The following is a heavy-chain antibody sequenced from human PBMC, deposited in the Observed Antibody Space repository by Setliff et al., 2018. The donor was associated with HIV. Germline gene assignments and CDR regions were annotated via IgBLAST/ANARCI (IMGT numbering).Heavy chain of an antibody. CDR1: GFTLSSYW. Sequence: GGSLRLSCAASGFTLSSYWMSWVRQAPGKGLEWVANIKQDGTATNYVDSVKGRFTISRDNAKNSLYLQMNSLRAEDTAVYFCVRDQGGTIWFGELWRGYYFDYWGQGTLVTVSS. CDR3: VRDQGGTIWFGELWRGYYFDY. D-gene: IGHD3-10*01. V-gene: IGHV3-7*01. CDR2: IKQDGTAT. J-gene: IGHJ4*02.